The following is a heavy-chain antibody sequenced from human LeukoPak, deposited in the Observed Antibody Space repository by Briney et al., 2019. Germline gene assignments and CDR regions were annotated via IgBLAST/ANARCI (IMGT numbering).Heavy chain of an antibody. CDR1: GFTFSSYS. CDR3: ARDYNYYYYYGMDV. CDR2: ISSSSSYI. Sequence: GGSLRLSCAASGFTFSSYSMNWVRQAPGKGLEWVSSISSSSSYIYYADSVKGRFTISRDNAKNSLYLQMNSLRAEDTAEYYCARDYNYYYYYGMDVWGQGTTVTVSS. V-gene: IGHV3-21*01. J-gene: IGHJ6*02.